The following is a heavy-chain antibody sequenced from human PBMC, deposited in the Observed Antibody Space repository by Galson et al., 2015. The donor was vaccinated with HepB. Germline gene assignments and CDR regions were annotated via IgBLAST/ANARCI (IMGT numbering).Heavy chain of an antibody. CDR2: IYHSGTS. Sequence: ETLSLTCAISGGSISTNNWWSWVRQSPGKGLEWIGEIYHSGTSNYNPSLGSRVTLSVDKSKNQFSLHLSSVTAADSAMYFCARGSQWLAPFDFWGQGTPVTVSS. V-gene: IGHV4-4*01. J-gene: IGHJ4*02. CDR3: ARGSQWLAPFDF. CDR1: GGSISTNNW. D-gene: IGHD6-19*01.